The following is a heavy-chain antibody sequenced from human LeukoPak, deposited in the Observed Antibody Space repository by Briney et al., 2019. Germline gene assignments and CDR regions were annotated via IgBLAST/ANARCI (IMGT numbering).Heavy chain of an antibody. Sequence: SETLSLTCAVYGGSFSGYYWSWIRQRPGKGLEWIGEINHSGSTNYNPSLKSRVTISVDTSKNQFSLKLSSVTAADTAVYYCARRGSKFLAGRGYYFDYWGQGTLVTVSS. V-gene: IGHV4-34*01. CDR3: ARRGSKFLAGRGYYFDY. CDR1: GGSFSGYY. J-gene: IGHJ4*02. D-gene: IGHD1-14*01. CDR2: INHSGST.